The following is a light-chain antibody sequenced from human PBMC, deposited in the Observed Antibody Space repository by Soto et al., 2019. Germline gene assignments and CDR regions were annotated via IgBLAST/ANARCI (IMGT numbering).Light chain of an antibody. V-gene: IGKV3-20*01. CDR2: GAS. J-gene: IGKJ3*01. CDR3: QLYGSSPLFT. Sequence: EIVLTQSPGTLSLSPGERATLSCRASQSVSSNYLAWFQQRPGQTPRLLISGASSRATGIPERFSGGGSGTDFTLTISRLEPEDFAVYWCQLYGSSPLFTFGPGTKVDIK. CDR1: QSVSSNY.